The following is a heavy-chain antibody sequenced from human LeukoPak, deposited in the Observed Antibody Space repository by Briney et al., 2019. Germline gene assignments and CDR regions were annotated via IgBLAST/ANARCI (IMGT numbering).Heavy chain of an antibody. V-gene: IGHV1-3*01. Sequence: ASVKVSCKASGYTFTSYAMHWVRQAPGQRLEWMGWINAGNGNTKYSQKFQGRVTITRDTSASTAYMELSSLRSEDTAVYYCAWIVGATRAAFDIWGQGTMVTVSS. D-gene: IGHD1-26*01. CDR1: GYTFTSYA. J-gene: IGHJ3*02. CDR2: INAGNGNT. CDR3: AWIVGATRAAFDI.